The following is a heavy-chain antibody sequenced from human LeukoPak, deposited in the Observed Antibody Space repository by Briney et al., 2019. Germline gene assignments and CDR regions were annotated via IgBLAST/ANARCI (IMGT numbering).Heavy chain of an antibody. CDR1: GGTFSSYA. J-gene: IGHJ3*02. D-gene: IGHD3-10*01. V-gene: IGHV1-69*06. Sequence: GASVKVSCKASGGTFSSYAISWVRQAPGQGLEWMGGIIPIFGTANYAQKFQGRVTMTEDTSTDTAYMELSSLRSEDTAVYYCATGPLWFGELLLGNAFDIWGQGTMVTVSS. CDR3: ATGPLWFGELLLGNAFDI. CDR2: IIPIFGTA.